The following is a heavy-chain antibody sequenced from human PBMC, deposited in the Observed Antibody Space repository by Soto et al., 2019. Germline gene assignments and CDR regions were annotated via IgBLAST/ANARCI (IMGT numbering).Heavy chain of an antibody. CDR3: ARRHNWNYGRTNHFDY. CDR1: GYSFTSYW. Sequence: PGESLKISCKGSGYSFTSYWIGWVRQMPGKGLEWMGIIYPGDSDTRYSPSFQGQVTISADKPISTAYLQWSSLKASDTAMYYCARRHNWNYGRTNHFDYWGQGTLVTVSS. V-gene: IGHV5-51*01. D-gene: IGHD1-7*01. J-gene: IGHJ4*02. CDR2: IYPGDSDT.